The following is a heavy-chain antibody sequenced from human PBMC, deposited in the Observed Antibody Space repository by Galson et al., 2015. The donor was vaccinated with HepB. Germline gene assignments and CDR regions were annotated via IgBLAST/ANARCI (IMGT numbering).Heavy chain of an antibody. J-gene: IGHJ6*03. CDR3: ARGPSRGSHYYYYYYMDV. CDR1: GFTFNNYA. D-gene: IGHD1-26*01. Sequence: SLRLSCAASGFTFNNYAMHWVRQAPGKGLEWVAVISYDGSNKYYADSVKGRFTISRDNSKNTLYLQMNSLRVEDTAVYYCARGPSRGSHYYYYYYMDVWGKGTTVTVSS. V-gene: IGHV3-30-3*01. CDR2: ISYDGSNK.